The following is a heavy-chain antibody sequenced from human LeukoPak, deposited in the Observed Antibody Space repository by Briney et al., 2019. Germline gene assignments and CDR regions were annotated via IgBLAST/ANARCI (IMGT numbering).Heavy chain of an antibody. Sequence: GGSLRLSCAASGFAFSSYDMHWVRQVSGKGLEWVSAIGHAGDTYYADSVKGRFTISREDAKNYFFLQMNSLRAGDTAVYYCARGEYYDILTGYSPDFDYWGQGTLVTVSS. CDR2: IGHAGDT. V-gene: IGHV3-13*01. CDR1: GFAFSSYD. D-gene: IGHD3-9*01. CDR3: ARGEYYDILTGYSPDFDY. J-gene: IGHJ4*02.